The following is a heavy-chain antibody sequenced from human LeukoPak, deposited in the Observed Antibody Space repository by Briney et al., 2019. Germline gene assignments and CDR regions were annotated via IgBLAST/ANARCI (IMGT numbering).Heavy chain of an antibody. V-gene: IGHV4-61*08. CDR1: SGSFSNGDYY. CDR3: ARSQNYYGSGDY. Sequence: SETLSLTCTDSSGSFSNGDYYWSWLRQPPGKALEWIGYIYYTGSAYYNPSLGGRVTLSVDTSKNQFSVKLSSVTAADTAVYYCARSQNYYGSGDYWGQGTLVTVSS. J-gene: IGHJ4*02. CDR2: IYYTGSA. D-gene: IGHD3-10*01.